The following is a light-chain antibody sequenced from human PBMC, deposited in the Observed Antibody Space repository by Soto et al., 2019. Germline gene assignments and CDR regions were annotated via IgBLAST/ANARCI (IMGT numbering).Light chain of an antibody. Sequence: EAVLTQSPATLSLSPVESATLSGMASHSLDSYLAWYQQKPGQAPRLLIHDASSRATGISDRFTGSGSGTDFTLTITTLEPEDFAVYYCQQYGSSPRTFGLGTKVDI. CDR1: HSLDSY. V-gene: IGKV3-20*01. J-gene: IGKJ1*01. CDR3: QQYGSSPRT. CDR2: DAS.